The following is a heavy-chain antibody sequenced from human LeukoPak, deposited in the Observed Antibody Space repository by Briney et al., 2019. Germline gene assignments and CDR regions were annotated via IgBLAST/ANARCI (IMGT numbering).Heavy chain of an antibody. J-gene: IGHJ4*02. Sequence: GASAKVSCKASGYTFTSYYMHWVRQAPGQGLEWMGIINPSGGSTSYAQKFQGRVTMTRDTSTSTVYMELSSLRSEDTAVYYCARSKYYDILTGCFDYWGQGTLVTVSS. CDR2: INPSGGST. CDR3: ARSKYYDILTGCFDY. V-gene: IGHV1-46*01. CDR1: GYTFTSYY. D-gene: IGHD3-9*01.